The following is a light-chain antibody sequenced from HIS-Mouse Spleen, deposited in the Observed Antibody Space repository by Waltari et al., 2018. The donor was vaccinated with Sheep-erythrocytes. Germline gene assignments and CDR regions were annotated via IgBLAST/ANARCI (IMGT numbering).Light chain of an antibody. CDR2: EVS. J-gene: IGLJ1*01. Sequence: QSALTQPPSASGSPGQSVTISCTGTSSDVGGYNYVSWYQQHPGKAPKLMIYEVSKRPSAVPDRFSGSKSGNTASLTVSGLQAEDEADYYCSSYAGSNNHVFATGTKVTVL. V-gene: IGLV2-8*01. CDR3: SSYAGSNNHV. CDR1: SSDVGGYNY.